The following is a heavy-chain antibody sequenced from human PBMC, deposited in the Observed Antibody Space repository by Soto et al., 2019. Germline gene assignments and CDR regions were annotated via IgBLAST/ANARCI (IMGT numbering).Heavy chain of an antibody. J-gene: IGHJ3*02. CDR1: GGSISSGDYY. Sequence: SETLSLTCTVSGGSISSGDYYWSWIRQPPGKGLEWIGYIYYSGSTYYNPSLKSRVTISVDTSKNQFSLKLSSVTAADTAVYYCARGVVVITPDAFDIWGQGTMVTVSS. CDR3: ARGVVVITPDAFDI. V-gene: IGHV4-30-4*01. D-gene: IGHD3-22*01. CDR2: IYYSGST.